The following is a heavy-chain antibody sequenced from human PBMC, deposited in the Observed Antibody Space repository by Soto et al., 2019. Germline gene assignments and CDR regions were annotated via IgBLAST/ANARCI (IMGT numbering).Heavy chain of an antibody. CDR2: IKSKADGGTT. D-gene: IGHD3-16*01. J-gene: IGHJ4*02. V-gene: IGHV3-15*01. CDR3: TTSLYAVLPDY. Sequence: LRLSCAASGFTFSNAWMSWVRQAPGKGLEWVGRIKSKADGGTTDYAAPVKGRFSISRDDSKNTLFLQMHSLKTEDTAVYYCTTSLYAVLPDYWGQGTLVTVSS. CDR1: GFTFSNAW.